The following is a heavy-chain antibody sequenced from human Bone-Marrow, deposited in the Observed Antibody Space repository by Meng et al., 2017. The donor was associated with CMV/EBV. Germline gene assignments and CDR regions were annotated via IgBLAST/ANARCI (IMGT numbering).Heavy chain of an antibody. CDR1: GFPFSTDG. J-gene: IGHJ5*02. V-gene: IGHV3-30*18. D-gene: IGHD6-19*01. CDR2: NQYDASNK. Sequence: SGFPFSTDGMHGVRQAPGKELEWVSMNQYDASNKYTADSVRGRFTISRDDSKNTLYLQMNSLRTGDTAVYYCAKDLYSSGSYNYFDPWGQGTLVTVSS. CDR3: AKDLYSSGSYNYFDP.